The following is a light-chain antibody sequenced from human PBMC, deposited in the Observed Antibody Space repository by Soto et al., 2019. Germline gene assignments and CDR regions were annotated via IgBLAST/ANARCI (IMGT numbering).Light chain of an antibody. Sequence: QSVLTQSPSASASLGASVKLTCTLSSGHSSYAIAWHQQQPEKGPRYLMKLNSDGSHSKGDGIPDRFSGSTSGAERYLTISSLQSEDEADYYCQTGGTRVVFGGGTKLTVL. J-gene: IGLJ2*01. CDR1: SGHSSYA. V-gene: IGLV4-69*01. CDR2: LNSDGSH. CDR3: QTGGTRVV.